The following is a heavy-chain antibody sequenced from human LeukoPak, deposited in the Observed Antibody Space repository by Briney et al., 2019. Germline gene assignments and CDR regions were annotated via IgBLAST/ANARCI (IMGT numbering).Heavy chain of an antibody. V-gene: IGHV3-21*01. CDR1: GFTFSSYS. CDR2: ISSSSSYI. CDR3: ARVGLGYCSSTSCYSDSYYYYGMDV. J-gene: IGHJ6*02. Sequence: PGGSLRLSCAASGFTFSSYSMNWVRQAPGKGLEWVSSISSSSSYIYYADSVKGRFTISRDNAKNSLYLQMNSLRAEDTAVYYCARVGLGYCSSTSCYSDSYYYYGMDVWGQGTTVTVSS. D-gene: IGHD2-2*02.